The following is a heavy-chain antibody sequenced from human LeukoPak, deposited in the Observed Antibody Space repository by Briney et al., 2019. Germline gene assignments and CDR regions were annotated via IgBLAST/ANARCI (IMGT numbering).Heavy chain of an antibody. D-gene: IGHD6-19*01. V-gene: IGHV3-21*01. J-gene: IGHJ4*02. CDR2: ISSSSSYI. Sequence: GGSLRLSCAASGFTFSSYSMNWVRQAPGKGLEWVSSISSSSSYIYYADSVKGRFTISRDNAKNSLYLQMNSLRAEDTAVYYCARIGPSSVAGTGGDYWGQGTLVTVSS. CDR1: GFTFSSYS. CDR3: ARIGPSSVAGTGGDY.